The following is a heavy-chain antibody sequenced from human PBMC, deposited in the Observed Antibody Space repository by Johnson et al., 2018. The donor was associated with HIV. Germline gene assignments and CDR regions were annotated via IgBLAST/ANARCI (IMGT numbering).Heavy chain of an antibody. V-gene: IGHV3-30*02. CDR1: GFSFSNYG. CDR2: MRYDGSNK. J-gene: IGHJ3*02. Sequence: QVQLVESGGGVVQPGGSLRLSCAASGFSFSNYGMHWVRQAPGKGLEWVAFMRYDGSNKKNADSVKGRFTISRDNSKNTLYLQTNSLRTEDTAVYYCARIRVAVITEVGAFDIWGQGTMVTVSS. D-gene: IGHD3-22*01. CDR3: ARIRVAVITEVGAFDI.